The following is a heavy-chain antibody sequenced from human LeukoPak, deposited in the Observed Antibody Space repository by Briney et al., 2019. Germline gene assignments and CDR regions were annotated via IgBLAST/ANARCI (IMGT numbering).Heavy chain of an antibody. Sequence: GGSLRLSCAVSGFTFSSYVMNWVRQAPGGGLEWVSGISGSGFSTFCADSVEGCFTLSRDDSKHTLYLQINSLRGEDTAIYYCAKGASSGWLLYWFDPWGQGTLVTVSS. CDR2: ISGSGFST. CDR1: GFTFSSYV. CDR3: AKGASSGWLLYWFDP. V-gene: IGHV3-23*01. D-gene: IGHD6-19*01. J-gene: IGHJ5*02.